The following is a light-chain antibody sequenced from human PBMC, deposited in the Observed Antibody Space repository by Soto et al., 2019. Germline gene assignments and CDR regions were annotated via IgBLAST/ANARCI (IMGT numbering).Light chain of an antibody. V-gene: IGLV2-8*01. CDR1: SSDVGGYNY. CDR2: EVS. Sequence: QSVLPQPASLSGSPGQSITISCTGTSSDVGGYNYVSWYQQHPGKAPKLIIYEVSKRPSGVPDRFSGSKSGNTASLTVSGLQAEDEADYYCTSYAGTYSFFYVFGTGTKVTVL. J-gene: IGLJ1*01. CDR3: TSYAGTYSFFYV.